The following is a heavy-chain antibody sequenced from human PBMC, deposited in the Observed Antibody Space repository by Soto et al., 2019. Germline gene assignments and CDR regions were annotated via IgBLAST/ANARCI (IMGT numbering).Heavy chain of an antibody. CDR2: ISSSGSTI. J-gene: IGHJ4*02. Sequence: QVQLVESGGGLVKPGGSLRLSCAASGFTFSDSYMSWIRQAPGKGLEWVSYISSSGSTIYYADSVKCRFTIARDNAKKLLYLQMNSLIAEDTAVYYCARVATAMVTMVDYWGQGTLVNVS. CDR3: ARVATAMVTMVDY. CDR1: GFTFSDSY. V-gene: IGHV3-11*01. D-gene: IGHD5-18*01.